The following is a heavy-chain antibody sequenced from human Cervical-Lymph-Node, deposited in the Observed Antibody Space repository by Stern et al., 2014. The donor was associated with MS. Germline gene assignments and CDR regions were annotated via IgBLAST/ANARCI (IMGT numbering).Heavy chain of an antibody. Sequence: VQLVESGAEVKKPGASVKVSCTASGYTFTGFFLHWVRQAPGQRLEWVGWINPNTGVTKSAQKFQGWVTLTRATSIIPVSLDVNRLKSDDTAVFYCARGYPFFDNWGQGTLVTVSS. J-gene: IGHJ4*02. V-gene: IGHV1-2*04. D-gene: IGHD2-15*01. CDR2: INPNTGVT. CDR1: GYTFTGFF. CDR3: ARGYPFFDN.